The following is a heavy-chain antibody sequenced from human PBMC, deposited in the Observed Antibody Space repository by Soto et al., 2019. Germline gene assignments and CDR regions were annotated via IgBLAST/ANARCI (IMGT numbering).Heavy chain of an antibody. CDR1: GGSISSSSYY. D-gene: IGHD3-10*01. V-gene: IGHV4-39*01. Sequence: SSETLSLTCTVSGGSISSSSYYWGWIRQPPGKGLEWIGSIYYSGSTYYDPSLKSRVTISVDTSKNQFSLKLSSVTAADTAVYYCASVFKAYYYLPTYYFDYWGQGTLVTVSS. J-gene: IGHJ4*02. CDR3: ASVFKAYYYLPTYYFDY. CDR2: IYYSGST.